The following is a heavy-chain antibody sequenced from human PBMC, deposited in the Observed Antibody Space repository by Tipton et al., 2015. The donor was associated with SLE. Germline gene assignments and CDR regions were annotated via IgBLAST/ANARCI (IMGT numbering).Heavy chain of an antibody. J-gene: IGHJ4*02. CDR3: AKDKYYGSGSSFFDY. D-gene: IGHD3-10*01. CDR1: GDSFTTSW. V-gene: IGHV5-51*03. CDR2: IYPSDSDT. Sequence: QLVQSGAEVKKPGESLKISCKGSGDSFTTSWIGWVRQKPGKGLEWMGIIYPSDSDTKYSPSFQGQVTMSADKSINTVYLQWSSLKASDTAIYYCAKDKYYGSGSSFFDYWGQGTLVTVSS.